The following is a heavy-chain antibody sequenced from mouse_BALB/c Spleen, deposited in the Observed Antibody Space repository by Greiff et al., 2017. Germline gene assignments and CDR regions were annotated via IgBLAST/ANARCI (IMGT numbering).Heavy chain of an antibody. Sequence: VKLMESGPGLVQPSQSLSITCTVSGFSLTSYGVHWVRQSPGKGLEWLGVIWSGGSTDYNAAFISRLSISKDNSKSQVFFKMNSLQANDTAIYYCARNHGLYYFDYRGQGTTLTVSS. V-gene: IGHV2-2*02. D-gene: IGHD1-2*01. J-gene: IGHJ2*01. CDR2: IWSGGST. CDR3: ARNHGLYYFDY. CDR1: GFSLTSYG.